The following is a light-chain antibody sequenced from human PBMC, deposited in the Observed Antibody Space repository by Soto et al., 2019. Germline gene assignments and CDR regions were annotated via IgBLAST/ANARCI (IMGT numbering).Light chain of an antibody. CDR3: QQYGDSLWT. V-gene: IGKV3-20*01. J-gene: IGKJ1*01. CDR2: GSS. Sequence: EIVLTQSPGTLSLSPVETATLSCRASQSVSTSYLAWYQQRPGQAPRLLIYGSSSRATGIPDRFSGSGSRTDFTLTISRLEPGDSAVYYCQQYGDSLWTFGQGTKVEIK. CDR1: QSVSTSY.